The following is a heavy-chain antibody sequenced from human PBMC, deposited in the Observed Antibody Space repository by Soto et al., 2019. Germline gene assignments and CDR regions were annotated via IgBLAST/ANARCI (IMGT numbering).Heavy chain of an antibody. V-gene: IGHV1-18*01. CDR1: GYTYTNDG. D-gene: IGHD2-2*01. CDR3: ARGASCSSASCYDDFHYGLAV. CDR2: ITASNGNT. Sequence: ASVNGSCKASGYTYTNDGVAWVRQAKGQGLEWMGWITASNGNTNYAREIQGRLTLTRDTSTSTAYMELRSLRSDDTAVYYCARGASCSSASCYDDFHYGLAVWGQGTTVTLSS. J-gene: IGHJ6*02.